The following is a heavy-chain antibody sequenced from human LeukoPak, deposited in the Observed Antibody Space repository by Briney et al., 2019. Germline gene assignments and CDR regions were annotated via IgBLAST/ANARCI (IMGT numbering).Heavy chain of an antibody. CDR3: ARAYCSGGSCYDY. D-gene: IGHD2-15*01. V-gene: IGHV4-59*01. CDR2: IYYSGST. J-gene: IGHJ4*02. CDR1: GGSISSYY. Sequence: SETLSLTCTVSGGSISSYYWSWIRQPPGKGLEWIGYIYYSGSTNYNPSLKSRVTISVDTSKNQFSLKLSSVTAADTAVCYCARAYCSGGSCYDYWGQGTLVTVSS.